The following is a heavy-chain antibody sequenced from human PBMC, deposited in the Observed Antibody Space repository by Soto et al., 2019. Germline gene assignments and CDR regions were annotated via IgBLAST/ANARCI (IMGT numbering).Heavy chain of an antibody. CDR1: VYTFTFYG. Sequence: ASVXVSFRSSVYTFTFYGIRLFLQAPGQGLEWMGWISAYNGNTNYAQKLQGRVTMTTDTSTSTAYLELRSLRSDDTAVYYCARDLGIEEAGRTNDPLGQWGQGPLV. D-gene: IGHD6-13*01. CDR2: ISAYNGNT. V-gene: IGHV1-18*04. J-gene: IGHJ4*02. CDR3: ARDLGIEEAGRTNDPLGQ.